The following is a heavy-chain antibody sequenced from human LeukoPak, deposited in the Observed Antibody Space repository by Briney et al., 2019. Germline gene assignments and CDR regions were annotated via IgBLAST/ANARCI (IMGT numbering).Heavy chain of an antibody. D-gene: IGHD3-22*01. Sequence: GASVKVSCKASGYTFTSYGISWVRQAPGQGLEWMGWISAYNGNTNYPQKLQGRVTMTTDTSTSTAYMELRSLRSDDTAVYYCARDRNLSPSSGYDYWGQGTLVTVSS. V-gene: IGHV1-18*01. CDR2: ISAYNGNT. J-gene: IGHJ4*02. CDR1: GYTFTSYG. CDR3: ARDRNLSPSSGYDY.